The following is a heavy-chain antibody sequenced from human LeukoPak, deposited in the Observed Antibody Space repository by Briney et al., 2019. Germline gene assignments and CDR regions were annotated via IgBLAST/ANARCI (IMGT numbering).Heavy chain of an antibody. CDR2: ISAYNGNT. V-gene: IGHV1-18*01. J-gene: IGHJ4*02. CDR1: GYTFTSYG. CDR3: ARVFHDSSGYYSYYFDY. D-gene: IGHD3-22*01. Sequence: ASVKVSCKASGYTFTSYGISWVRQAPGQGLEWMGWISAYNGNTNYAQKLQGRVTMTTDTSTSTAYMELRSLRSDDTAVYYCARVFHDSSGYYSYYFDYWGQGTLVPVSS.